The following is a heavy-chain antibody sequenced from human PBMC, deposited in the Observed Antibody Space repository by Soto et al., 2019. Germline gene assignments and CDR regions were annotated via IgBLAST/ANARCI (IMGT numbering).Heavy chain of an antibody. CDR3: ARGPGSLRP. CDR2: IYYSGST. CDR1: GGSISSSSYY. Sequence: SETLSLTCTVSGGSISSSSYYWGWIRQPPGKGLEWIGSIYYSGSTYYNPSLKGRVTISVDTSKNQFSLQLNSVTPDDTAIYYCARGPGSLRPWGQGTLVTVSS. J-gene: IGHJ5*02. V-gene: IGHV4-39*01. D-gene: IGHD1-1*01.